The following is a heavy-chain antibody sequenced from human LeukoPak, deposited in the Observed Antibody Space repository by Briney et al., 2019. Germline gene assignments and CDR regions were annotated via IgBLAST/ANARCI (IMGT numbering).Heavy chain of an antibody. CDR2: IYYSGST. J-gene: IGHJ4*02. CDR3: AKGGSYSTRIYFDY. Sequence: VKPSETLSLTCTVSGGSISSYYWSWIRQPPGKGLEWIGYIYYSGSTNYNPSLKSRVTISVDTSKNQFSLKLSSVTAADTAVYYCAKGGSYSTRIYFDYWGQGTLVTVSS. D-gene: IGHD1-26*01. V-gene: IGHV4-59*01. CDR1: GGSISSYY.